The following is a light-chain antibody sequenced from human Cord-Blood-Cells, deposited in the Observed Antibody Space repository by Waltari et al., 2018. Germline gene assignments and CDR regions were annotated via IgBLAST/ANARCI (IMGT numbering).Light chain of an antibody. CDR3: SSYAGSNNYV. V-gene: IGLV2-8*01. J-gene: IGLJ1*01. Sequence: QSSLTQPPSASGPPGQSVTISCTGTSSHVGGYNYVPWYQQHPGTAPKLMIYEVSKRPSGVPDRFSGSKSGNTASLTVSGLQAEDEADYYCSSYAGSNNYVFGTGTKVTVL. CDR2: EVS. CDR1: SSHVGGYNY.